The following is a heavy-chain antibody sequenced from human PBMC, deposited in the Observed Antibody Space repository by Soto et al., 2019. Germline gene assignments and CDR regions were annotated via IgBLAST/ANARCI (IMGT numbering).Heavy chain of an antibody. CDR3: AREGGQGGVPGPNPLRRGRKFDS. CDR1: GYTFTSYG. Sequence: QVQLVQSGAEVKKPGASVKVSCKASGYTFTSYGISWVRQAPGQGLEWMGWISAYNGNTNYAQKLQGRVTMTTDTPPGKAKRERRGLRSEDTAVYYCAREGGQGGVPGPNPLRRGRKFDSWGREPWSPSPQ. CDR2: ISAYNGNT. J-gene: IGHJ4*02. V-gene: IGHV1-18*01. D-gene: IGHD3-10*01.